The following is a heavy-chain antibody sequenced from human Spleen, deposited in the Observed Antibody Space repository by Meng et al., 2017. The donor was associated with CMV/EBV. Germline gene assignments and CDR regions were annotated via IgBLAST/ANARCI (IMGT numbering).Heavy chain of an antibody. V-gene: IGHV3-48*04. CDR1: GFTFNTYS. CDR3: ARGMSIAAPRFFVY. J-gene: IGHJ4*02. CDR2: ISSSGTTI. Sequence: GESLKISCAASGFTFNTYSMTWVRQAPGKGLEWVSYISSSGTTIHYADSVKGRFTISGDNGKNSLYLQMNSLRAEGTALYYCARGMSIAAPRFFVYWGQGALVTVSS. D-gene: IGHD6-6*01.